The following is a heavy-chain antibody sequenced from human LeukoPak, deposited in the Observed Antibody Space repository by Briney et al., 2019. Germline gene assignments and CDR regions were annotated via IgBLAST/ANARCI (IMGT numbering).Heavy chain of an antibody. J-gene: IGHJ4*02. V-gene: IGHV3-64*02. D-gene: IGHD2-2*01. Sequence: GGSLRLSCAASGFTFSTYAMHWVRQAPGKGLEYVSAISTNGDSTYYADSVKGRFTISSDNSKSTLFLQMGSLRADDMAVYYCARWGSTSCYDYWGQGTLVTVSS. CDR2: ISTNGDST. CDR1: GFTFSTYA. CDR3: ARWGSTSCYDY.